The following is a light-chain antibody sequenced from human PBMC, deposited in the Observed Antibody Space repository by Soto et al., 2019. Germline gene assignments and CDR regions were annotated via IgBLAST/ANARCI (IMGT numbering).Light chain of an antibody. J-gene: IGLJ3*02. CDR2: DVT. CDR3: CSYAGSYPWV. V-gene: IGLV2-11*01. CDR1: SSNVGGYSY. Sequence: QSALTQPRSVSGSPGQSVTISCTGTSSNVGGYSYVSWYQQHPGIAPQLIIYDVTKRPSGVPDRFSGSKSGNTASLTISGLQAEDDADYYCCSYAGSYPWVFGGGTKLTVL.